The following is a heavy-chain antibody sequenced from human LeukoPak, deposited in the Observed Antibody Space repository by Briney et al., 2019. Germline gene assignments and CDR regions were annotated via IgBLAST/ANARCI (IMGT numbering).Heavy chain of an antibody. CDR1: GGSFSGYY. V-gene: IGHV4-34*01. CDR2: INHSGST. J-gene: IGHJ4*02. CDR3: ARHPRGPFDY. Sequence: PSETLSLTCVVYGGSFSGYYWSWIRQPPGKGLEWIGEINHSGSTNYNPSLKSRVTISVDTSKNQFSLKLSSVTAADTAVYYCARHPRGPFDYWGQGTLVTVSS.